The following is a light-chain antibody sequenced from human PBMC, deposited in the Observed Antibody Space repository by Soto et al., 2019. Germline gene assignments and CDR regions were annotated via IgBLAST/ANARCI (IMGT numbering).Light chain of an antibody. Sequence: DIQVTQSPSSLSASVGDRVPINCRASQSINTFLNWYQQRPGKALNLMIYGASNLQSGVPSRFSGSGSGTDCTLTISSLQPDDVATYYCQHYNSYSEAFGQGTKVDIK. CDR2: GAS. CDR1: QSINTF. J-gene: IGKJ1*01. CDR3: QHYNSYSEA. V-gene: IGKV1-39*01.